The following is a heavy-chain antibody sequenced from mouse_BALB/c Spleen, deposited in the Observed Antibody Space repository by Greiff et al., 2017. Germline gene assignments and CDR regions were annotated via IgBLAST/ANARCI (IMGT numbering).Heavy chain of an antibody. Sequence: EVQLQESGGGLVQPGGSMKLSCVASGFTFSSYWMSWVRQSPEKGLEWVAEIRLKSDNYATHYAESVKGKFTISRDDSKSRLYLQMNSLRAEDTGIYYCTVIYYGNYGWFAYWGQGTLVTVSA. V-gene: IGHV6-6*02. CDR1: GFTFSSYW. CDR2: IRLKSDNYAT. CDR3: TVIYYGNYGWFAY. D-gene: IGHD2-1*01. J-gene: IGHJ3*01.